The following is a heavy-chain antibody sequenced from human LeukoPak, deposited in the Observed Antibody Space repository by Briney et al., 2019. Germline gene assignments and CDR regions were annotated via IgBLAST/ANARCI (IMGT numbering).Heavy chain of an antibody. Sequence: GASVKVSCKASGYTFTGYYMHWVRQAPGQGLEWMGWINPNSGGTNYAQKFQGRVTMTRDTPISTAYMELSRLRSDDTAVYYCARALGYCSSTSCGPSAEYFQHWGQGTLVTGSS. V-gene: IGHV1-2*02. CDR3: ARALGYCSSTSCGPSAEYFQH. D-gene: IGHD2-2*01. CDR2: INPNSGGT. CDR1: GYTFTGYY. J-gene: IGHJ1*01.